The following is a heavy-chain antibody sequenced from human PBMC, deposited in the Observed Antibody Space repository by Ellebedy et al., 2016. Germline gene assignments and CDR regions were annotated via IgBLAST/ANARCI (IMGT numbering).Heavy chain of an antibody. Sequence: SETLSLXXTVSGGSISSGDYYWSWIRQPPGKGLEWIGYIYYSGSTYYNPSLKSRVTISVDTSKNQFSLKLSSVTAADTAVYYCARGSGYSYGYFYWGQGTLVTVSS. CDR2: IYYSGST. J-gene: IGHJ4*02. CDR3: ARGSGYSYGYFY. D-gene: IGHD5-18*01. V-gene: IGHV4-30-4*01. CDR1: GGSISSGDYY.